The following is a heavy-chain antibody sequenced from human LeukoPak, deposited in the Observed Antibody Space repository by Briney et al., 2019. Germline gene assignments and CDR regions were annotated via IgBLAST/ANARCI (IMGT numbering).Heavy chain of an antibody. D-gene: IGHD2-21*02. CDR1: GGSISSSNW. CDR3: ASDYVVVTAIRGRGAQFDI. V-gene: IGHV4-4*02. Sequence: SETLSLTCAVSGGSISSSNWWSWVRQPPGKGLEWIGEIYHSGSTNYNPSLKSRVTISVDKSKNQFSLKLSSVTAADTAVYYCASDYVVVTAIRGRGAQFDIWGQGTMVTVSS. CDR2: IYHSGST. J-gene: IGHJ3*02.